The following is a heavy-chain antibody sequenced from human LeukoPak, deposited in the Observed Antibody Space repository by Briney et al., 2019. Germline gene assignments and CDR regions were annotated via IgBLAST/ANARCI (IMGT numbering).Heavy chain of an antibody. CDR1: GYTFTSYY. D-gene: IGHD2-2*01. CDR2: INPSGGST. V-gene: IGHV1-46*01. CDR3: ARDRHGYQLLPWFDP. J-gene: IGHJ5*02. Sequence: ASVMVSCKASGYTFTSYYMHWVRQAPGQGLEWMGIINPSGGSTSYAQKFQGRVTMTRDTSTSTVYMELSSLRSEDTAVYYCARDRHGYQLLPWFDPWGQGTLVTVSS.